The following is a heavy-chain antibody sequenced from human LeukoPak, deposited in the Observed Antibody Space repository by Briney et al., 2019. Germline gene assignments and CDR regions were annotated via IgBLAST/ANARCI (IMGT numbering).Heavy chain of an antibody. Sequence: SETLSLTCTVSGGSISSSSYYWGWIRQPPGKGLEWIGSIYYSGSTYYNPSLKSRVTISVDTSGNQFSLKLSSVTAADTAVYYCARHYYDSSGYRDAFDIWGQGTMVTVSS. CDR3: ARHYYDSSGYRDAFDI. CDR2: IYYSGST. J-gene: IGHJ3*02. CDR1: GGSISSSSYY. V-gene: IGHV4-39*01. D-gene: IGHD3-22*01.